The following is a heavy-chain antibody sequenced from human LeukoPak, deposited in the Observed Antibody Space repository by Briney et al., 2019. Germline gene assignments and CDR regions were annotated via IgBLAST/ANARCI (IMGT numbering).Heavy chain of an antibody. CDR2: ISAYNGNT. Sequence: ASVKVSCKASGYTFTSYGISWLRQAPGQGLEWMGWISAYNGNTNYAQKLQGRVTMTTDTSTSTAYMELRSLRSDDTAVYYCARDRAGPYYMDVWGKGTTVTVSS. V-gene: IGHV1-18*01. J-gene: IGHJ6*03. CDR1: GYTFTSYG. CDR3: ARDRAGPYYMDV.